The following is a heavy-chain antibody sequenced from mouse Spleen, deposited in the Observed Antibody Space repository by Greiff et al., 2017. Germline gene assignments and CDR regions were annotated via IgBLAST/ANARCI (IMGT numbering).Heavy chain of an antibody. CDR2: IDTSDSYT. J-gene: IGHJ2*01. CDR3: ARGDY. Sequence: VQLQQPGAELVMPGASVKMSCKASGYTFTDYWMHWVKQRPGQGLEWIGAIDTSDSYTSYNQKFKGKATLTVDESSSTAYMQLSSLTSEDSAVYYCARGDYWGQGTTLTVSS. V-gene: IGHV1-69*01. CDR1: GYTFTDYW.